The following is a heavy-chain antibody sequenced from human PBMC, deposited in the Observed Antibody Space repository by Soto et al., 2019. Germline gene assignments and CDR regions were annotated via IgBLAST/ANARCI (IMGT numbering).Heavy chain of an antibody. CDR1: GFTFSSYA. V-gene: IGHV3-23*01. CDR2: ISGSGGST. CDR3: AKEKLYDRRPFRRANDNWFDP. Sequence: PGGSLRLSCAASGFTFSSYAMSWVRQAPGKGLEWVSAISGSGGSTYYADSVKGRFTISRDNSKNTLYLQMNSLRAEDTAVYYCAKEKLYDRRPFRRANDNWFDPWGQGTLVTVSS. D-gene: IGHD3-22*01. J-gene: IGHJ5*02.